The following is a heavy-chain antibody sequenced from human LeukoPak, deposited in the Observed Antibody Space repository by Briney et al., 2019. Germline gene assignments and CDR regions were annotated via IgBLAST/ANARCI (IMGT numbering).Heavy chain of an antibody. CDR2: ISGTGVST. J-gene: IGHJ4*02. V-gene: IGHV3-23*01. CDR3: AKSRDIVVVPAAYFDY. CDR1: GFTFSSYS. Sequence: PGGSLRLSCAASGFTFSSYSMNWVRQAPGKGLEWVSVISGTGVSTYYADSVKGRFTISRDNSKNTLYLQMNSLGAEDTAVYYCAKSRDIVVVPAAYFDYWGQGTLVTVSS. D-gene: IGHD2-2*01.